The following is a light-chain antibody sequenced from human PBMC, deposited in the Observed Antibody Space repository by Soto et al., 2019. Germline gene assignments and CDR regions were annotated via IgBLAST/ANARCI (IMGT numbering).Light chain of an antibody. V-gene: IGLV2-14*01. J-gene: IGLJ2*01. CDR2: EIN. CDR1: SSDVGGYNF. CDR3: SSYKNTISVV. Sequence: QSVLTQPASVSGSPGQSITISCTGSSSDVGGYNFVSWYQQHPGNAPKLIIYEINNRPSGISNRFSGSKSGNTASLTISGLQAEDEADYYCSSYKNTISVVFGGGTQLTVL.